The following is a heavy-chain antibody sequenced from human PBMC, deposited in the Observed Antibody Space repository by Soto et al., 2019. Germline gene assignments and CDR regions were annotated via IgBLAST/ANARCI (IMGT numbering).Heavy chain of an antibody. D-gene: IGHD1-1*01. CDR3: ARGLGTEYYYYMDV. Sequence: PSQTLSLTCAVYGGSFSGYYWSWIRQPPGKGLEWIGEINHSGSTNYNPSLKSRVTISVDTSKNQFSLKLSSVTAADTAVYYCARGLGTEYYYYMDVWGKGTTVTLSS. CDR2: INHSGST. V-gene: IGHV4-34*01. J-gene: IGHJ6*03. CDR1: GGSFSGYY.